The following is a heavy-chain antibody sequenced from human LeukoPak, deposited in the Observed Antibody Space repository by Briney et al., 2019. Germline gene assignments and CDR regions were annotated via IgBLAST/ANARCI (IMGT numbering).Heavy chain of an antibody. V-gene: IGHV4-59*01. Sequence: SETLSLTCTVSGGSISSYYWSWIQQPPGKGLEWIGYIYYSGSTNYNPSLKSRVTISVDTSKNQFSLKLSSVTAADTAVYYCARDGTDYEFDYWGQGALVTVSS. CDR1: GGSISSYY. CDR2: IYYSGST. J-gene: IGHJ4*02. CDR3: ARDGTDYEFDY. D-gene: IGHD4-17*01.